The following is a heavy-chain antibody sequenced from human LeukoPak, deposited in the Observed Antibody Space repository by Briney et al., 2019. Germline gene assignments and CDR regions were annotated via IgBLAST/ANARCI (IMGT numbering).Heavy chain of an antibody. J-gene: IGHJ4*02. CDR3: AKYGPQDSGSSHFDY. V-gene: IGHV3-74*01. D-gene: IGHD1-26*01. CDR1: GFTFSSYV. Sequence: GGSLRLSCETAGFTFSSYVMHWVRRTPGKGLVWVSRISHDGIISYADSVKGRFTTSRDNSKNTLFLQMNSLRAEDTAIYYCAKYGPQDSGSSHFDYWGQGALVTVSS. CDR2: ISHDGII.